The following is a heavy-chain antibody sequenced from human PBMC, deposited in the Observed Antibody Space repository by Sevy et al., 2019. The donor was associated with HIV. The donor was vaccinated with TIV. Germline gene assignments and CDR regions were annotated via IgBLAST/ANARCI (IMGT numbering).Heavy chain of an antibody. V-gene: IGHV3-48*02. J-gene: IGHJ6*02. Sequence: GGSLRLSYAASGFTFSSYSMNWVRQAPGKGLEWVSYISSSSSTIYYADSVKGRFTISRDNAKNSLYLQMNSLRDEDTAVYYCARASPPPYYYYGMDVWGQGTTVTVSS. CDR3: ARASPPPYYYYGMDV. CDR1: GFTFSSYS. CDR2: ISSSSSTI.